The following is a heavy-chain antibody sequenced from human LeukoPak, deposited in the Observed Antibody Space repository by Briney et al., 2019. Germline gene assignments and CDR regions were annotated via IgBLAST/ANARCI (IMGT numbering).Heavy chain of an antibody. D-gene: IGHD2-2*01. CDR2: ISSNGDST. J-gene: IGHJ5*02. CDR1: GFTFTTYA. Sequence: GGSLRLSCAASGFTFTTYACWVRQAPGKGLEWVSTISSNGDSTFYADSVKGRFTISRVNSKNTLYLQMNSLRAEDTAVYHCAGYQRMLDPWGQGTLVTVSS. CDR3: AGYQRMLDP. V-gene: IGHV3-23*01.